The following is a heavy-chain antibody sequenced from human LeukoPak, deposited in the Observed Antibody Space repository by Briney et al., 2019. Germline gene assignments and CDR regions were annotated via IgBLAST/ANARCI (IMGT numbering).Heavy chain of an antibody. V-gene: IGHV4-59*01. CDR3: ARGSRGGYTWFDP. J-gene: IGHJ5*02. CDR2: IYYSGSK. Sequence: SETLSLTCTVSGGSISSYYWSWIRQPPGKGLERIGYIYYSGSKNYNPSLKSRVSISIDTSKNQFSLRLNSVTAADTAVYYCARGSRGGYTWFDPWGQGTLVIVSS. D-gene: IGHD3-16*01. CDR1: GGSISSYY.